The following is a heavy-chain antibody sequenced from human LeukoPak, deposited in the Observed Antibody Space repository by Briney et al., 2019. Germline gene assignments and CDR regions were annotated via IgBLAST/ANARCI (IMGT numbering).Heavy chain of an antibody. CDR1: GGSFSGYY. Sequence: SETLSLTCAVYGGSFSGYYWSWIRQPPGKGLEWIGEINHSGSTNYNPSLKSRVTISVDTSKNQFSLKLSSVTAADTAVYYCARAYSSGHYFDYWGQGTLVTVSS. J-gene: IGHJ4*02. CDR2: INHSGST. V-gene: IGHV4-34*01. D-gene: IGHD6-19*01. CDR3: ARAYSSGHYFDY.